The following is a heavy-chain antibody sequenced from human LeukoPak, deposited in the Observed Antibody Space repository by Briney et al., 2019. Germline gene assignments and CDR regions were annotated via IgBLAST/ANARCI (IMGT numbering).Heavy chain of an antibody. J-gene: IGHJ4*02. CDR1: GVSSSSNNYF. D-gene: IGHD3-10*01. V-gene: IGHV4-39*01. CDR3: VRLFDTSSYYLN. Sequence: SSETLSLTCTVSGVSSSSNNYFWGWVRQPPGKRLEWIASFFYSGNTYYNPSLKSRVTISVDTSKNQFSLRLNSVTAADTAVYYCVRLFDTSSYYLNWGQGTLVTVSS. CDR2: FFYSGNT.